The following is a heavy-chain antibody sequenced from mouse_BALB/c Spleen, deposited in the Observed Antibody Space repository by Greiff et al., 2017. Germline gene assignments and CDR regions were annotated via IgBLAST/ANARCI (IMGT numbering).Heavy chain of an antibody. J-gene: IGHJ2*01. CDR1: GYSITSDYA. CDR2: ISYSGST. CDR3: ARKGGNYEDDY. V-gene: IGHV3-2*02. Sequence: EVQLQQSGPGLVKPSQSLSLTCTVTGYSITSDYAWNWIRQFPGNKLEWMGYISYSGSTSYNPSLKSRISITRDTSKNQFFLQLNSVTTEDTATYYCARKGGNYEDDYWGQGTTLTVSA. D-gene: IGHD2-1*01.